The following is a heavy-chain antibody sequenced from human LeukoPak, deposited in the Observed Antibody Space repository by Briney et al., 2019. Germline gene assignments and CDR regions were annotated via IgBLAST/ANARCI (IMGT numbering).Heavy chain of an antibody. V-gene: IGHV3-53*04. D-gene: IGHD6-19*01. CDR3: ARDQRSAYSSGWYWFDP. Sequence: PGGSLRLSCAASGFTVSSNYMSWVRQAPGKGLEWVSVIYSGGSTYYADSVKGRFTISRHNSKNTLYLQMNSLRAEDTAVYYCARDQRSAYSSGWYWFDPWGQGTLVTVSS. J-gene: IGHJ5*02. CDR2: IYSGGST. CDR1: GFTVSSNY.